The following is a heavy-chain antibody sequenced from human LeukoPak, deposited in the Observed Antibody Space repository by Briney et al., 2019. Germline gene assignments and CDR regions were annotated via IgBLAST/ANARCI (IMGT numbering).Heavy chain of an antibody. CDR2: INWNGGST. Sequence: PGGSLRLSCAVSGFTFEDHGMSWVRQAPGEGLKWVSGINWNGGSTGYADSVKGRFTISRDNAKNSLYLQMNSLRAEDTALYYCAKKSGGNSTGDFGYWGQGTLVTVLS. J-gene: IGHJ4*02. V-gene: IGHV3-20*04. D-gene: IGHD3-16*01. CDR1: GFTFEDHG. CDR3: AKKSGGNSTGDFGY.